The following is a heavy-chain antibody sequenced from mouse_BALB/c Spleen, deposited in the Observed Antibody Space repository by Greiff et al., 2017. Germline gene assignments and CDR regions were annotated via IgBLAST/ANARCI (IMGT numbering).Heavy chain of an antibody. Sequence: QVQLKESGAELVRPGVSVKISCKGSGYTFTDYAMHWVKQSHAKSLEWIGVISTYYGDASYNQKFKGKATMTVDKSSSTAYMELARLTSEDSAIYYCARSGNPEGFAYWGQGTLVTVSA. CDR1: GYTFTDYA. V-gene: IGHV1S137*01. CDR2: ISTYYGDA. CDR3: ARSGNPEGFAY. J-gene: IGHJ3*01.